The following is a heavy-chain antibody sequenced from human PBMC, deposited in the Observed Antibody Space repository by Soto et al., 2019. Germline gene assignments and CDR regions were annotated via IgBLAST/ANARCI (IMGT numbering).Heavy chain of an antibody. Sequence: QVQLVQSGAEVKKPGASVKVCCKASGYTFTSYGISWVRQAPGQGLEWMGWISAYNGNTNYAQKLQGRVTMTTDTSTRTAYTELRSMGPDDTAVYYCARDPPPIDVWGQADTGTLSS. CDR3: ARDPPPIDV. D-gene: IGHD3-3*01. J-gene: IGHJ6*02. CDR2: ISAYNGNT. V-gene: IGHV1-18*01. CDR1: GYTFTSYG.